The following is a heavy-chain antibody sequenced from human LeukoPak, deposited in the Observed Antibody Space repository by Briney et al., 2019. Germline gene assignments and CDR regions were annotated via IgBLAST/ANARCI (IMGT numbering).Heavy chain of an antibody. CDR2: IRYDGSNK. CDR1: GFTFSSYG. V-gene: IGHV3-30*02. CDR3: AKLGGYSGYDPRIAAAGYFDY. J-gene: IGHJ4*02. Sequence: PGGSLRLSCAASGFTFSSYGMHWVRQAPGKGLEWEAFIRYDGSNKYYADSVKGRFTISRDNSKNTLYLQMNSLRAEDTAVYYCAKLGGYSGYDPRIAAAGYFDYWGQGTLVTVSS. D-gene: IGHD5-12*01.